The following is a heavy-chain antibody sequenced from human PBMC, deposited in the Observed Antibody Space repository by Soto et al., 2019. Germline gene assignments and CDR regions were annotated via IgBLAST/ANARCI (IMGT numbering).Heavy chain of an antibody. D-gene: IGHD5-12*01. CDR1: GGSFSGYY. CDR2: INHSGST. Sequence: SETLSLTCAVYGGSFSGYYWSWIRQPPGKGLEWIGEINHSGSTNYNPSLKSRVTISVDTSKNQFSLKLSSVTAADTAVYYCARMAKRWLQSDYYYYYYGMDVWGQGTTVTVSS. V-gene: IGHV4-34*01. J-gene: IGHJ6*02. CDR3: ARMAKRWLQSDYYYYYYGMDV.